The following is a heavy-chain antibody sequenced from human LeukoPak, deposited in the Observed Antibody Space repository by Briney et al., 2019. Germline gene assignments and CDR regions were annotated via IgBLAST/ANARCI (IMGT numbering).Heavy chain of an antibody. D-gene: IGHD2/OR15-2a*01. V-gene: IGHV1-2*02. CDR3: ARGQTFSLPFSHYFDS. J-gene: IGHJ4*02. CDR1: GYIFTGYY. Sequence: ASVKVSCKASGYIFTGYYMHWVRQAPGQGLEWMGWINPSSGGTTYAQSFQGRVTMTRDTSISTAYMDLSRLTSDDTAVYYCARGQTFSLPFSHYFDSWGQGALVTVSS. CDR2: INPSSGGT.